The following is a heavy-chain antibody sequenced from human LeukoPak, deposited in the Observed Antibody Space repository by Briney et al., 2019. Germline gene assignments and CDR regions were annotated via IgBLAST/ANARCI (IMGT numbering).Heavy chain of an antibody. Sequence: SETLSLTCTVSGGSISSGSYYWSWIRQPAGKGLEWIGRIYTSGSTNYNPSLKSRVTISVDTSKNQFSLKLSSVTAADTAVYYCASFGRDGFVFDYWGQGTLVTVSS. CDR2: IYTSGST. CDR1: GGSISSGSYY. V-gene: IGHV4-61*02. CDR3: ASFGRDGFVFDY. D-gene: IGHD5-24*01. J-gene: IGHJ4*02.